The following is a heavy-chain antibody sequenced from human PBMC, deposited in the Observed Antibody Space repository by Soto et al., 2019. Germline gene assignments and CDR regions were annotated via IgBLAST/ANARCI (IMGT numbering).Heavy chain of an antibody. V-gene: IGHV4-30-2*01. J-gene: IGHJ5*02. CDR2: IYHSGST. CDR3: ARVGYSGYDSSNWFDP. Sequence: SETQSLTCAVSGGSIRSGGYSWSWIRKPPGKGLEWIGYIYHSGSTYYNPSLKSRVTISVDRSKNQFSLKLSSVTAADTAVYYCARVGYSGYDSSNWFDPWGQGTLVTVSS. D-gene: IGHD5-12*01. CDR1: GGSIRSGGYS.